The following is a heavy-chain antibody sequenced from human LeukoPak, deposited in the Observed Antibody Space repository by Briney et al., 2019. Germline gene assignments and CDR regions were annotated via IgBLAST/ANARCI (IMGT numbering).Heavy chain of an antibody. CDR1: GYSISSGYY. V-gene: IGHV4-38-2*01. CDR3: ARYHYYSNWFDP. J-gene: IGHJ5*02. D-gene: IGHD4-11*01. CDR2: IYHSRST. Sequence: PSETLSLTCAVSGYSISSGYYWGWIRQPPGKGLEWIGSIYHSRSTYYNPSLKSRVTISVDTSKNQFPLKLSSVTAADTAVYYCARYHYYSNWFDPWGQGTLVTVSS.